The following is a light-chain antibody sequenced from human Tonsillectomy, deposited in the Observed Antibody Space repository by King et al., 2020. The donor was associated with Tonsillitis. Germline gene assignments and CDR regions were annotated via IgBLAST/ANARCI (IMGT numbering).Light chain of an antibody. CDR3: QQYEEWRPT. J-gene: IGKJ1*01. Sequence: LQSGVPSRFSGSGSGTDFTLTISSLQSEDFAVYFSQQYEEWRPTFGQGTKV. V-gene: IGKV1D-8*02.